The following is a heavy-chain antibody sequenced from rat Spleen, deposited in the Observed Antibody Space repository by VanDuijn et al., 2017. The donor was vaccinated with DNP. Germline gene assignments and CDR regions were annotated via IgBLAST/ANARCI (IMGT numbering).Heavy chain of an antibody. D-gene: IGHD1-1*01. J-gene: IGHJ2*01. CDR2: ITNSGGST. Sequence: EVQLVESGGGLVQPGRSLKLSCAASGFTFSNYGMAWVRQAPTKGLEWVASITNSGGSTYYRDSVKGRITISRDNAKSTLYLQMDSLRSEDTATYYCARHLLLQWWDFDYWGQGVRVTVYS. CDR1: GFTFSNYG. V-gene: IGHV5S13*01. CDR3: ARHLLLQWWDFDY.